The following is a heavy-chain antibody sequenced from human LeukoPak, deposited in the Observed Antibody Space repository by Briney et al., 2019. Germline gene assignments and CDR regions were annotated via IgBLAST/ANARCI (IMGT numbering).Heavy chain of an antibody. CDR3: ARGATIFGVVGSPRYYYMDV. CDR2: INHSGST. CDR1: GGSFSGYY. J-gene: IGHJ6*03. Sequence: SETLSLTCAVYGGSFSGYYWSWIRQPPGKGLEWIGEINHSGSTNYNPSLKSRVTISVDTSKNQFSLKLSSVTAADTAVYYCARGATIFGVVGSPRYYYMDVWGKGTTVTVSS. V-gene: IGHV4-34*01. D-gene: IGHD3-3*01.